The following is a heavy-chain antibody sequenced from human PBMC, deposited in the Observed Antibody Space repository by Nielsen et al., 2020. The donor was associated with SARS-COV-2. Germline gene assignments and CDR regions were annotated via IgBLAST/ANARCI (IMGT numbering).Heavy chain of an antibody. Sequence: SETLSLTCTVSGGSISSSSYYWGWIRQPPGKGLEWIGSIYYSGSTYYNPSLKSRVTISVDTSKNQFSLKLSSVTAADTAVYYCARSQLLDYYYYYYMDVWGKGTTVTVSS. CDR3: ARSQLLDYYYYYYMDV. V-gene: IGHV4-39*07. CDR2: IYYSGST. J-gene: IGHJ6*03. CDR1: GGSISSSSYY. D-gene: IGHD2-2*01.